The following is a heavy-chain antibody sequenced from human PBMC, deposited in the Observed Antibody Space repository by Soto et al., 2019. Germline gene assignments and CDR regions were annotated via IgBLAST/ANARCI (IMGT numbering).Heavy chain of an antibody. CDR3: VRDGGNFNYYYYYGMDV. J-gene: IGHJ6*02. D-gene: IGHD2-21*02. V-gene: IGHV1-18*04. CDR1: GYTFTSYG. CDR2: ISAYNGNT. Sequence: QVQLVQSGAEVKKPGASVKVSCKASGYTFTSYGISWVRQAPGQGLEWMGWISAYNGNTNYAQKLQGRVTMTTDTSTSTAYMELRSLRSDDTAVYYCVRDGGNFNYYYYYGMDVWGQGTTVTVSS.